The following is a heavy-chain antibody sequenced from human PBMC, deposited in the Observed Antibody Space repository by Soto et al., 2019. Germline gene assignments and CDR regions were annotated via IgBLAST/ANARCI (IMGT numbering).Heavy chain of an antibody. CDR2: INHSGST. V-gene: IGHV4-34*01. CDR1: GGSFSGHY. D-gene: IGHD2-8*01. CDR3: ARSLGSRTNWFDP. J-gene: IGHJ5*02. Sequence: PSETLSLTCAVYGGSFSGHYWSWISQPPGKGLEWIGEINHSGSTNYNPSLKSLVTISVDTSKNQFSLKLSSVTAADTAVYYCARSLGSRTNWFDPWGQGTLVTVSS.